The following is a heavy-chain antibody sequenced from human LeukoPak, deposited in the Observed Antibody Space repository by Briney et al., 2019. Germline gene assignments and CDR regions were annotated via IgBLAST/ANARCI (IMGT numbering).Heavy chain of an antibody. CDR3: ARQRRGYSSSWPLFDY. D-gene: IGHD6-13*01. J-gene: IGHJ4*02. V-gene: IGHV5-51*01. Sequence: GESLKISCKGSGYSFTSYWIGWVRQMPGKGLEWMGIIYPGDSDTRYSPSFQGQGTISADKSISTAYLQWSSLKASDTAMYYCARQRRGYSSSWPLFDYWGQGTLVTVSS. CDR1: GYSFTSYW. CDR2: IYPGDSDT.